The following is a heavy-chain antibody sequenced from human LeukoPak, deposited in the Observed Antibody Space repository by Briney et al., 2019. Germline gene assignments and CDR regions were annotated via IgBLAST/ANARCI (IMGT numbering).Heavy chain of an antibody. CDR2: INPSGGST. CDR3: ARSRRDRYCSSTSCLNWFDP. J-gene: IGHJ5*02. V-gene: IGHV1-46*01. CDR1: GYTFTSYY. Sequence: ASVKVSCKASGYTFTSYYMHWVRQAPGQGLEWMGIINPSGGSTSYAQKFRGRVTMTRDTSTSTVYMELSSLRSEDTAVYYCARSRRDRYCSSTSCLNWFDPWGQGTLVTVSS. D-gene: IGHD2-2*01.